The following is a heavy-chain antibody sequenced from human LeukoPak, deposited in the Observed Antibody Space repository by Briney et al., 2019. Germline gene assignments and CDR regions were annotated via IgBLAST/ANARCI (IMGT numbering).Heavy chain of an antibody. V-gene: IGHV3-48*03. Sequence: GGSLRLSCAASGFTFSSYEMNWVRQAPGKGLEWVSYISSSGSTIYYADSVKGRSTISRDNAKNSLYLQMNSLRAEDTAVYYCARRSMVRGVVYFDYWGQGTLVTVSS. CDR1: GFTFSSYE. CDR3: ARRSMVRGVVYFDY. D-gene: IGHD3-10*01. CDR2: ISSSGSTI. J-gene: IGHJ4*02.